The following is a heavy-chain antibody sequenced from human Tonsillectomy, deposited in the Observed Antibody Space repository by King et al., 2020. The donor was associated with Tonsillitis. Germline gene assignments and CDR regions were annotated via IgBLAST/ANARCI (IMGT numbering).Heavy chain of an antibody. CDR1: GLTLSHYA. D-gene: IGHD2-8*01. V-gene: IGHV3-23*04. Sequence: VQLVESGGGLVQPGGSLRLSCAVSGLTLSHYAMTWVRQAPGKGLEWVTAISGANDNRYYADSVKGRFTISRDNPERTLYLQLSDLRTEDTAVYYCARSGMYCTASNCQPPYYYYSMDVWGQGTTVIVSS. J-gene: IGHJ6*02. CDR3: ARSGMYCTASNCQPPYYYYSMDV. CDR2: ISGANDNR.